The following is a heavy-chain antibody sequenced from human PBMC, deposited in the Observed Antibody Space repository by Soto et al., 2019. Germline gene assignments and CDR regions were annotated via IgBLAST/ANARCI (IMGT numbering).Heavy chain of an antibody. CDR2: IVVGSGNT. Sequence: SVKVSCKASGFTFTSSAVQWVRQARGQRLEWIGWIVVGSGNTNYAQKFQERVTITRDMSTSTAYMELSSLRSEDTAVYYCAARAAAPDNYYYYYGMDVWGQGTMVTVSS. CDR3: AARAAAPDNYYYYYGMDV. J-gene: IGHJ6*02. D-gene: IGHD2-2*01. CDR1: GFTFTSSA. V-gene: IGHV1-58*01.